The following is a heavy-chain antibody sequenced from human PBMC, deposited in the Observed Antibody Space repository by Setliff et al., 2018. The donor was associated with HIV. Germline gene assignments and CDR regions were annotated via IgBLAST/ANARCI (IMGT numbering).Heavy chain of an antibody. CDR1: GFTFRNHA. D-gene: IGHD3-3*01. Sequence: PGGSLRLSCAASGFTFRNHAMNWVRQAPGKALEWVSSTRSDGRTDYTDSVRGRLTISRDYSRNTLDLQMSSLRVEDTAVYYCARGLTILGGAFDLWGQGTMVTVSS. V-gene: IGHV3-23*01. CDR3: ARGLTILGGAFDL. J-gene: IGHJ3*01. CDR2: TRSDGRT.